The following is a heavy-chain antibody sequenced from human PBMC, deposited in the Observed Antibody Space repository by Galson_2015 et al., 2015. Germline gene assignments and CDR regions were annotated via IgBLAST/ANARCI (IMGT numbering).Heavy chain of an antibody. D-gene: IGHD6-13*01. CDR3: ARDRRRLPGITAAGTSDY. V-gene: IGHV1-46*01. CDR1: GYTFTSYY. J-gene: IGHJ4*02. Sequence: SVKVSCKAFGYTFTSYYIHWVRQAPGQGLEWMGIIYPSGGSTTYAQKFQGRVTMTRDTSTSTVYMELRSLRFEDTAVYYCARDRRRLPGITAAGTSDYWGQGTL. CDR2: IYPSGGST.